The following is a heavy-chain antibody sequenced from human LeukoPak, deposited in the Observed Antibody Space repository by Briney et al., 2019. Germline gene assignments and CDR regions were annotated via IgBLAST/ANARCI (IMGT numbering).Heavy chain of an antibody. V-gene: IGHV1-2*02. CDR2: INPNSGGT. J-gene: IGHJ3*02. CDR1: GYTFTGYY. D-gene: IGHD3-3*01. CDR3: ARDAFEWILFQRGACDI. Sequence: ASVKVSCKASGYTFTGYYMHWVRQAPGQGLEWMGWINPNSGGTNYAQKFQGRVTMTRDTSISTAYMELSRLRSDDTAVYYCARDAFEWILFQRGACDIWGQGTMITVSS.